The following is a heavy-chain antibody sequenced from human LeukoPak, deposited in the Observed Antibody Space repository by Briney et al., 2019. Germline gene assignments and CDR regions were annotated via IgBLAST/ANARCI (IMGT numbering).Heavy chain of an antibody. CDR2: VHRDGYT. Sequence: SETLSLTCAVSGASITYYWSWVRQPPGKGLEWIGEVHRDGYTNYNPSLKSRVTMSVDKSKNQFSLKLSSVTAADTAVYYCARDPGFITMIVVVIPYYFDYWGQGTLVTVSS. D-gene: IGHD3-22*01. CDR3: ARDPGFITMIVVVIPYYFDY. J-gene: IGHJ4*02. CDR1: GASITYY. V-gene: IGHV4-4*02.